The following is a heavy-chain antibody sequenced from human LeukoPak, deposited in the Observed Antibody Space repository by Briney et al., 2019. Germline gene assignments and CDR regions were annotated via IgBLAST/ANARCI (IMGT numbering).Heavy chain of an antibody. D-gene: IGHD3-16*01. CDR3: ARAGTFKFEY. CDR1: GFTFSSFW. Sequence: GGSLRLSCAASGFTFSSFWMHWVRQAPGKGLVWVSRINTDGSTTNYADSVKGRFTISRDNAENTLYLQMNGLRAEDTAMYYCARAGTFKFEYWDQGTLVTVSS. CDR2: INTDGSTT. V-gene: IGHV3-74*01. J-gene: IGHJ4*02.